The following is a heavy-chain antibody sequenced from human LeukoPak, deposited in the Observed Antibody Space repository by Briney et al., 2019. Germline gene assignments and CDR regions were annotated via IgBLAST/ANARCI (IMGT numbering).Heavy chain of an antibody. Sequence: GGSLRLSCAASGFTFSRYWMSWVRQAPGKGLEWVANIKQDGSEKKYVDSVKGRFTISRDNAKNSVFLQMNSLRAEDTAMYYCARFSRSESGYWGQGTLVTVSS. V-gene: IGHV3-7*05. D-gene: IGHD6-25*01. CDR2: IKQDGSEK. CDR1: GFTFSRYW. CDR3: ARFSRSESGY. J-gene: IGHJ4*02.